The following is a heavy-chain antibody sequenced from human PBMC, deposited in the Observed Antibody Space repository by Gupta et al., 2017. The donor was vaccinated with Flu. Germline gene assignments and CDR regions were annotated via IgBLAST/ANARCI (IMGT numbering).Heavy chain of an antibody. CDR2: IGTAGDT. CDR3: ARVLKDCSSTSCYGSDYMDV. Sequence: GLEWVSAIGTAGDTYYPGSVKGRVTMSRENAKNSLYLQMNSRRAGDTAVYYCARVLKDCSSTSCYGSDYMDVWVKGTTVTVSS. V-gene: IGHV3-13*01. D-gene: IGHD2-2*01. J-gene: IGHJ6*03.